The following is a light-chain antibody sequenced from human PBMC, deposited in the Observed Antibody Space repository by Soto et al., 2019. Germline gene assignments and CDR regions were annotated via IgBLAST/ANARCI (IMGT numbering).Light chain of an antibody. J-gene: IGLJ1*01. CDR3: SSYTGSNTLYV. CDR1: SSDVGGYNY. V-gene: IGLV2-14*01. CDR2: DVN. Sequence: QSALTQPASVSGSPGQSITISCTGTSSDVGGYNYVSWYQPHPGKAPKLMIYDVNNRPSGVSDRFSGSKSGNTASLTISGLQAEDEADYFCSSYTGSNTLYVLGAGTKLTVL.